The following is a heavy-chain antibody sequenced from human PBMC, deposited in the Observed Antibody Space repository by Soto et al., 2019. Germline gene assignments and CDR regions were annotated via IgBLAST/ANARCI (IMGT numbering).Heavy chain of an antibody. CDR3: VRMYYYGSGEHNGFDP. CDR1: GFTFSDYY. D-gene: IGHD3-10*01. CDR2: ISNSSIYT. V-gene: IGHV3-11*05. Sequence: QVQLVESGGGLVKPGGSLRLSCAASGFTFSDYYMSRIRQAPGRGLELISYISNSSIYTIYADSVKGRFTISRDNAKNSLYLQMNSLRAEDTAVYYCVRMYYYGSGEHNGFDPWGQGTLVTVSS. J-gene: IGHJ5*02.